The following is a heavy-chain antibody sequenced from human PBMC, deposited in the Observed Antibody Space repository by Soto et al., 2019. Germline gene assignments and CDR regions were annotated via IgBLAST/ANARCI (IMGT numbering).Heavy chain of an antibody. CDR3: ARYPGGEYYYDSSGGYSDY. CDR2: IYYSGST. Sequence: LSLTCTVSGGSISSSIYYWGWIRQPPGKGLEWIGSIYYSGSTYYNPSLKSRVTISVDTSKNQFSLKLSSVTAADTAVYYCARYPGGEYYYDSSGGYSDYWGQGTLVTAPQ. CDR1: GGSISSSIYY. J-gene: IGHJ4*02. D-gene: IGHD3-22*01. V-gene: IGHV4-39*01.